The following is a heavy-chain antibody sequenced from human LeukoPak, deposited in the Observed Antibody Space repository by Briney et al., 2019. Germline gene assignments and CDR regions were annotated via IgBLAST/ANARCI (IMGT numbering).Heavy chain of an antibody. J-gene: IGHJ4*02. V-gene: IGHV4-4*09. CDR2: IYASGST. CDR1: GGSIRSYY. CDR3: ARHSEAAGTFEY. Sequence: SETLSLTCTVSGGSIRSYYWSWLRQPPGKGLEWIAYIYASGSTNYNPSLKSRVTISVDTSKNQFSLKLSSVTAAYTAVYYCARHSEAAGTFEYWGQGTLVTVSS. D-gene: IGHD6-13*01.